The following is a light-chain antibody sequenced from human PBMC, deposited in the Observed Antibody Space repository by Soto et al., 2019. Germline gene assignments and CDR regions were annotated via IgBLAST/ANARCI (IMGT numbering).Light chain of an antibody. CDR3: QQYDNLPLT. J-gene: IGKJ4*01. CDR2: DAS. CDR1: QDSSNY. Sequence: DIQMTQSPSSLSASVGDRFTIACQASQDSSNYLNWYQQKPGKAPKLLIYDASNLETGVPSRFSGSGSGTDFTFTISSLQPEDIATYYCQQYDNLPLTFGGGTKVDIK. V-gene: IGKV1-33*01.